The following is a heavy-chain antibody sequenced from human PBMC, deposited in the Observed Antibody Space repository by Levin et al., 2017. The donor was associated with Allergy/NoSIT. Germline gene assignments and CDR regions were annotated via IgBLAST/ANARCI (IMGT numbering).Heavy chain of an antibody. Sequence: ASQTLSLTCTVSGGSISSGDYYWSWIRQPPGKGLEWIGYIYYSGSTYYNPSLKSRVTISVDTSKNQFSLKLSSVTAADTAVYYCARAGYDFWKAFDPWGQGTLVTVSS. CDR1: GGSISSGDYY. V-gene: IGHV4-30-4*01. CDR2: IYYSGST. J-gene: IGHJ5*02. CDR3: ARAGYDFWKAFDP. D-gene: IGHD3-3*01.